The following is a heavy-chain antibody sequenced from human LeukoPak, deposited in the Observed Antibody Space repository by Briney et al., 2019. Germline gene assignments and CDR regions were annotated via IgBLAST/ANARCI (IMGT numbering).Heavy chain of an antibody. CDR3: ARGYYDSSGYYWGVFDY. V-gene: IGHV3-53*01. J-gene: IGHJ4*02. CDR2: IYSGGST. Sequence: PGGSLRLSCAASGFTVSSNYMSWVRQAPGKGLEWVSVIYSGGSTYYADSVKGRFTISRDNSKNTLYLQMNSLRAEDTAVYYCARGYYDSSGYYWGVFDYWGQGTLVTVSS. D-gene: IGHD3-22*01. CDR1: GFTVSSNY.